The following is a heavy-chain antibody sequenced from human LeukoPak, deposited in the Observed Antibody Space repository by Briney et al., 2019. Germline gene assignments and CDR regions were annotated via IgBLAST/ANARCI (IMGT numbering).Heavy chain of an antibody. CDR2: ISSSSSYI. Sequence: GGSLRLSCAASGXTFSSYSMNWVRQAPGKGLEWVSSISSSSSYIYYADSVRGRFTISRDNAKNSLYLQMNSLRADDTAVFYCARGYCSGGSCYWAFDLWGQGTMVTVSS. CDR3: ARGYCSGGSCYWAFDL. CDR1: GXTFSSYS. D-gene: IGHD2-15*01. V-gene: IGHV3-21*01. J-gene: IGHJ3*01.